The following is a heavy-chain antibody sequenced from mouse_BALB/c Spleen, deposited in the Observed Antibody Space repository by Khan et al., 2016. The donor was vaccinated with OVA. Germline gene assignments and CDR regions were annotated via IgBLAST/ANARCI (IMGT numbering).Heavy chain of an antibody. CDR1: GYAITSDYA. CDR3: ARSLYYSYGYALDC. V-gene: IGHV3-2*02. J-gene: IGHJ4*01. CDR2: ISSTGST. Sequence: EVELVESGPGLVKPSQSLSLTCTVTGYAITSDYAWNWIRQFPGNKLEWMGYISSTGSTSYNPSLKSRISIPRDTSKNPFFLQLKSVTTEDTATYYCARSLYYSYGYALDCWGRGTSVTVSS. D-gene: IGHD2-14*01.